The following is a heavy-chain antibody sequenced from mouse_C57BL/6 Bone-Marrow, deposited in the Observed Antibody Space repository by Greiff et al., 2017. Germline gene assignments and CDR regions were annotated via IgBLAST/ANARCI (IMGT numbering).Heavy chain of an antibody. CDR3: ARFPITTVPDY. D-gene: IGHD1-1*01. V-gene: IGHV1-59*01. J-gene: IGHJ2*01. CDR1: GYTFTSYW. Sequence: VQLQQPGAELVRPGTSVTLSCKASGYTFTSYWMHWVKQRPGQGLEWIGVIDPSDSYTNYNQKFKGKATLTVDTSSSTAYMQLSSLTSEDSAVYYCARFPITTVPDYWGQGTTLTVSS. CDR2: IDPSDSYT.